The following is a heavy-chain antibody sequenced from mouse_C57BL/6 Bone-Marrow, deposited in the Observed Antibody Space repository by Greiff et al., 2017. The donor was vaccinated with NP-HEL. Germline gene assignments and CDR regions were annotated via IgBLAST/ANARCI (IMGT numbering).Heavy chain of an antibody. CDR1: GYTFTSYW. CDR3: ARGFYGYPYYFDY. J-gene: IGHJ2*01. CDR2: IYPGSGST. D-gene: IGHD2-2*01. Sequence: QVQLKQPGAELVKPGASVKMSCKASGYTFTSYWITWVKQRPGQGLEWIGDIYPGSGSTNYNEKFKSKATLTVDTSSSTAYMQLSSLTSEDSAVYYCARGFYGYPYYFDYWGQGTTLTVSS. V-gene: IGHV1-55*01.